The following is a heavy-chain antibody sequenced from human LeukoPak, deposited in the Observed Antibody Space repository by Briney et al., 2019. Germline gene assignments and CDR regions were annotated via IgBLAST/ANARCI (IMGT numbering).Heavy chain of an antibody. CDR1: GYIFPNYG. V-gene: IGHV1-18*01. Sequence: ASVQVSCKASGYIFPNYGFSWVRQAPGQGLEWMGWISTDTGDTNYAQKFQGRVTMTTDTATNTAYMELRSLRSDDTAVYYCARGQVYWYFDLWGRGTLVTVSS. J-gene: IGHJ2*01. CDR3: ARGQVYWYFDL. CDR2: ISTDTGDT.